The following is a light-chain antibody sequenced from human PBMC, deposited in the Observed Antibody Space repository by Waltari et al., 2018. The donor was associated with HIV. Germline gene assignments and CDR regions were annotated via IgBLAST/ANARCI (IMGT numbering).Light chain of an antibody. V-gene: IGLV2-23*02. CDR1: SSDVGSYNL. CDR2: AVS. CDR3: CSYAGSSTYV. J-gene: IGLJ1*01. Sequence: QSALTQPASVSGSPGQSITISCTGTSSDVGSYNLASGYQQHPGKAPKLMIYAVSQRPSGVSNRFSGSKSGNTASLTISGLQAEDEADYYCCSYAGSSTYVFGTGTKVTVL.